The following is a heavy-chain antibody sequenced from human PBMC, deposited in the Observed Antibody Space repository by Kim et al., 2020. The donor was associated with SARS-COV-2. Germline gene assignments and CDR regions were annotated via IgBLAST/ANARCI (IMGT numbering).Heavy chain of an antibody. CDR3: LKGGWGWIWDY. V-gene: IGHV3-23*01. D-gene: IGHD2-21*01. Sequence: GGSLRLSCTTSGFTFTGHAMSWVRQAPGKGLEWVSSIDGSDGTTYYVDSVNGRFSISRDDSKNTLYLHMSALRADDTATYYCLKGGWGWIWDYWGQGTLV. CDR1: GFTFTGHA. J-gene: IGHJ4*02. CDR2: IDGSDGTT.